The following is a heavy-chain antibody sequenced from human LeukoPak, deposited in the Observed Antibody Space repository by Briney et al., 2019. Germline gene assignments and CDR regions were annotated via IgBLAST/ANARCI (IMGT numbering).Heavy chain of an antibody. Sequence: GGSLRLSCAASGFTFSSNYMSWVRQAPGKGLEWGSVIYSGGSTYYADSVKGRFTISRDNSKNALYLQMNSLRAEDTAVYYCARLDYDFWSGYSRYYFDYWGQGTLVTVSS. V-gene: IGHV3-53*01. J-gene: IGHJ4*02. D-gene: IGHD3-3*01. CDR2: IYSGGST. CDR1: GFTFSSNY. CDR3: ARLDYDFWSGYSRYYFDY.